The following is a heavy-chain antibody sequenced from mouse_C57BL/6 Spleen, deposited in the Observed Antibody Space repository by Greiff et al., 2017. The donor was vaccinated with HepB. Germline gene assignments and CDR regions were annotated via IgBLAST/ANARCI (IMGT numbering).Heavy chain of an antibody. CDR1: GFTFSSYA. Sequence: EVKLVESGEGLVKPGGSLKLSCAASGFTFSSYAMSWVRQTPEKRLEWVAYISSGGDYIYYADTVKGRFTITRDNARNTLYLQMSSMKSEDTAMYYCTRDQGHGNYRFDYWGQGTTLTVSS. J-gene: IGHJ2*01. CDR2: ISSGGDYI. CDR3: TRDQGHGNYRFDY. V-gene: IGHV5-9-1*02. D-gene: IGHD2-1*01.